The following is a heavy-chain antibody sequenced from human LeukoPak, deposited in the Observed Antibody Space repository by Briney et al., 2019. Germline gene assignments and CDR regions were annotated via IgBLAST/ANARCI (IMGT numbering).Heavy chain of an antibody. V-gene: IGHV4-31*03. CDR3: ASGRGVTATLPF. Sequence: SETLSLTCTVSGGSISSGDYYWSWIRQHPGKGLEWIGYIYYSGSTYYNPSLKSRVTISVDTSKNQFSLNLNSATAADTAVYYCASGRGVTATLPFWGQGTLVTVSS. D-gene: IGHD2-15*01. CDR2: IYYSGST. J-gene: IGHJ4*02. CDR1: GGSISSGDYY.